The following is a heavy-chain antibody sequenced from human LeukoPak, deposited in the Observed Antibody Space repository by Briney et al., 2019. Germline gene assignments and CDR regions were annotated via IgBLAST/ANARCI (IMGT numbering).Heavy chain of an antibody. CDR3: ARLGSGWSFDF. CDR1: GFTFSSYG. CDR2: IWYDGSNK. Sequence: GGSLRLSCAASGFTFSSYGIVWVRQAPGKGLEWVAVIWYDGSNKYYADSVKGRFTISRDNSKNTVSLQMNSLRAEDTAVYYCARLGSGWSFDFWGQGTLVAVSS. D-gene: IGHD6-19*01. V-gene: IGHV3-33*01. J-gene: IGHJ4*02.